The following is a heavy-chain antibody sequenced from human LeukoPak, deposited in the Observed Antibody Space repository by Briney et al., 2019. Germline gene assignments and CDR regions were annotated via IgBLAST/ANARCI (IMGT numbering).Heavy chain of an antibody. CDR3: AKDFREGIFDI. V-gene: IGHV3-33*06. CDR2: IWYDGSSK. J-gene: IGHJ3*02. Sequence: GRSLRLSCAASGFTFSSYGMHWVRQAPGKGLEWVAVIWYDGSSKYYADSVKGRFTISRDNSKNTLYLQMNSLRAEDTAVYYCAKDFREGIFDIWGQGTMVTVSS. D-gene: IGHD1-26*01. CDR1: GFTFSSYG.